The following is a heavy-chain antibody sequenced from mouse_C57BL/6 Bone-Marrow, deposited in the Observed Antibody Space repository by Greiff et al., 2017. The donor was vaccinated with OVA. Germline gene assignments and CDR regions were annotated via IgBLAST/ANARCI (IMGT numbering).Heavy chain of an antibody. CDR2: ISSGSSTI. Sequence: EVKLMESGGGLVKPGGSLKLSCAASGFTFSDYGMHWVRQAPEKGLEWVAYISSGSSTIYYADTVKGRFTISRDNAKNTLFLQMTSLRSEDTAMYYCARPYYCGSSPYYAMDYWGQGTSVTVSS. V-gene: IGHV5-17*01. CDR3: ARPYYCGSSPYYAMDY. CDR1: GFTFSDYG. J-gene: IGHJ4*01. D-gene: IGHD1-1*01.